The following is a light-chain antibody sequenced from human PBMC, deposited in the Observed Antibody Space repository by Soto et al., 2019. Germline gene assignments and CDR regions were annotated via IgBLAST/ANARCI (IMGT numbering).Light chain of an antibody. Sequence: QSALTQPASVSGSAGQSITISCSGTMRDVGAYNLVSWYQQHPGTAPKLLIYEVRNRPSGISYRFSGSKSGTTASLTISSLLPEDEAEYYCSAYTPRSTLVFGGGTKLTVL. V-gene: IGLV2-14*01. CDR3: SAYTPRSTLV. J-gene: IGLJ2*01. CDR2: EVR. CDR1: MRDVGAYNL.